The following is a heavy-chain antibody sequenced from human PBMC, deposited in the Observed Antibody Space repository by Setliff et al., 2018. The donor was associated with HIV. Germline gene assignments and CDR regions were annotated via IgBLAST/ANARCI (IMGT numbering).Heavy chain of an antibody. J-gene: IGHJ4*02. D-gene: IGHD4-4*01. CDR3: AKTQTVITVYGPFDS. CDR1: GFTFSRYW. V-gene: IGHV3-23*01. CDR2: ISGSGDIT. Sequence: GGSLRLSCVASGFTFSRYWMHWVRQVPGKGLEWVSVISGSGDITYYRESVKGRFTVSRDNSNNTVYLQMNSLRAEDTAMYYCAKTQTVITVYGPFDSWGQGTPVTVSS.